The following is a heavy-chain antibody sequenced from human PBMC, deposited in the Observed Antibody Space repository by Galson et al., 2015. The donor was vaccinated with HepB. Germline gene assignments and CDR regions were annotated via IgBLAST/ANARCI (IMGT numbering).Heavy chain of an antibody. Sequence: SLRLSCAASGFTFSSCAMSWVRQAPGKGLEWVSGIRGSGGSTSYADSVKGRFTISRDNSKNTLYLQMNSLRAEDTAVYYCAKAGRCGSGSYSHSYFDSWGQGTLVTVSS. D-gene: IGHD3-10*01. V-gene: IGHV3-23*01. J-gene: IGHJ4*02. CDR1: GFTFSSCA. CDR3: AKAGRCGSGSYSHSYFDS. CDR2: IRGSGGST.